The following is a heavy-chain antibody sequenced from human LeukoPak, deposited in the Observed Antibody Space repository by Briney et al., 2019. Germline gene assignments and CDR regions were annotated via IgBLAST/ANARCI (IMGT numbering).Heavy chain of an antibody. CDR2: IYRGGST. J-gene: IGHJ4*02. D-gene: IGHD3-22*01. CDR1: GFTFSSYY. CDR3: ARGLNTYDSSGFYLF. Sequence: GGSLRLSCAASGFTFSSYYMSWVRQAPGKGLEWVAIIYRGGSTHYADSVKGRFTISRDNSKNTVYLQMNSLRAEDTAVYYCARGLNTYDSSGFYLFWGQGTLVTVSS. V-gene: IGHV3-53*01.